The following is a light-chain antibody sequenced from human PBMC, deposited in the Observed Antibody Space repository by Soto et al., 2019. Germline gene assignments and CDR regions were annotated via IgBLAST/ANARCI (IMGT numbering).Light chain of an antibody. J-gene: IGKJ2*01. CDR3: QQYGSSPYT. Sequence: EIVMTQSPATLSVSPGERATLSCRASQSVNSNYLAWYQQKPGQAPRLLIYGISKRATDIPDRFSGSGSGTEFTLTISSLQPEDFAVYYCQQYGSSPYTFGQGTKLEIK. CDR2: GIS. CDR1: QSVNSNY. V-gene: IGKV3-20*01.